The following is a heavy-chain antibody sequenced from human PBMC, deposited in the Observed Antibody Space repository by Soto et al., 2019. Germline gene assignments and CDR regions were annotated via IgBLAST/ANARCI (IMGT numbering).Heavy chain of an antibody. Sequence: PGGSLRLSCAASGFTFSSYAMSWVRQAPGKGLEWVSAISGSGGSTYYADSVKGRFTISRDNSKNTLYLQMNSLRAEDTAVYYCAKSPDYGGPPSAYGMDVWGQGTTVTVSS. V-gene: IGHV3-23*01. CDR2: ISGSGGST. D-gene: IGHD4-17*01. CDR1: GFTFSSYA. CDR3: AKSPDYGGPPSAYGMDV. J-gene: IGHJ6*02.